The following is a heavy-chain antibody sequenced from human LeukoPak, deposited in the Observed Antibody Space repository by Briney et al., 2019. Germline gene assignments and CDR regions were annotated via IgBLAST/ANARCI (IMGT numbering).Heavy chain of an antibody. CDR2: ISSNGGST. CDR3: VNTYGSGSYPFDY. J-gene: IGHJ4*02. Sequence: GGSVRLPCSPSGFNFRSYAMHWVRQAPRKGLEYVSAISSNGGSTYYADSVKGRFTISRDNSKNTLYLQMSSLRAEDTAVYYCVNTYGSGSYPFDYWGQGTLVTVS. V-gene: IGHV3-64D*09. D-gene: IGHD3-10*01. CDR1: GFNFRSYA.